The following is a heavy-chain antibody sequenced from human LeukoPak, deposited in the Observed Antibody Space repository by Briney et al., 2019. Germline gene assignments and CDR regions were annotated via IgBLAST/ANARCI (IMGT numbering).Heavy chain of an antibody. CDR3: ARGRRAAAGTGWFDP. Sequence: SETLSLTCTVSGGSISSYYWSWIRQPPGKGLEWIGYIYYSGSTNYNPSLKSRVTISVDTSKNQFSLKLNSVTAADTAVYYCARGRRAAAGTGWFDPWGQGTLVTVSS. J-gene: IGHJ5*02. CDR1: GGSISSYY. V-gene: IGHV4-59*01. CDR2: IYYSGST. D-gene: IGHD6-13*01.